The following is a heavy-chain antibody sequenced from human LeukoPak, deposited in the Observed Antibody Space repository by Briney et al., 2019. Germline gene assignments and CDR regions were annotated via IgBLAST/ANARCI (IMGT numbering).Heavy chain of an antibody. D-gene: IGHD1-7*01. V-gene: IGHV4-59*01. Sequence: SETMSLTCTGSGGSISSYYWSWIRQPPGKGLEWIGYIYYSGSTNYNPSLKSRVTISVDTSKNQFSLKLSSVTAADTAVYYCARGSYNWNYEGYFDYWGQGTLVTVSS. CDR2: IYYSGST. CDR3: ARGSYNWNYEGYFDY. J-gene: IGHJ4*02. CDR1: GGSISSYY.